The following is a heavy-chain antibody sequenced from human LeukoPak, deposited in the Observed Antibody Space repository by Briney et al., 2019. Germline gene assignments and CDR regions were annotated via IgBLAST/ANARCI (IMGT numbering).Heavy chain of an antibody. CDR2: INWNGDNT. Sequence: GGSLRLSCAASGFTFDDYGMSWVRQAPGKGLEWVSGINWNGDNTDYAASVKGRFTISRDDSKTMAYLQMNSLKTEDTAVYFCSRAYSTGWLGINDYWGQGALVTVSS. CDR3: SRAYSTGWLGINDY. CDR1: GFTFDDYG. V-gene: IGHV3-20*04. J-gene: IGHJ4*02. D-gene: IGHD6-19*01.